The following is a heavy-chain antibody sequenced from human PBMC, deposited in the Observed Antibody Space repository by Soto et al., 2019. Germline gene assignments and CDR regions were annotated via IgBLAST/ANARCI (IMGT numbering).Heavy chain of an antibody. D-gene: IGHD5-18*01. V-gene: IGHV1-18*04. CDR1: GYTFRSHG. Sequence: GASVKVSCKASGYTFRSHGISWVRQAPGQGLEWMGWISAYNGNANYAQKFQGRVTMTTDSSTSTAYMEVRSLTSEDTAVYYCARPTGSSYGHNLWGQGTLVTVSS. CDR3: ARPTGSSYGHNL. CDR2: ISAYNGNA. J-gene: IGHJ4*02.